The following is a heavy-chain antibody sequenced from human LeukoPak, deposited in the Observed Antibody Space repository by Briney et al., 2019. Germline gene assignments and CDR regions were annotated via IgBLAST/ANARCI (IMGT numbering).Heavy chain of an antibody. V-gene: IGHV1-8*02. CDR3: ARVPSGYKRGYYFDY. J-gene: IGHJ4*02. CDR1: GYTFSSYD. Sequence: ASVKVSCKASGYTFSSYDINWVRQATGQGLEWMGWMNPNSGNTGYAQKFQGRVTMTRNTSISTAYMELSSLRSEVTAVYYCARVPSGYKRGYYFDYWGQGTLVTVSS. D-gene: IGHD5-24*01. CDR2: MNPNSGNT.